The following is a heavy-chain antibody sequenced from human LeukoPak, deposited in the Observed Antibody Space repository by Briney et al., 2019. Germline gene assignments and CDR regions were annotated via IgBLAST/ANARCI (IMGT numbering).Heavy chain of an antibody. Sequence: SETLSLTCTVSAGSLSSYYWSWIRQPPGKGLEWIGYIYYSGSTNYNPSLKSRVTISVDTSKNQFSLKLSSVTAADTAVYYCAREDPVGATYFDCWGQGTLVTVSS. CDR3: AREDPVGATYFDC. D-gene: IGHD1-26*01. CDR2: IYYSGST. V-gene: IGHV4-59*01. J-gene: IGHJ4*02. CDR1: AGSLSSYY.